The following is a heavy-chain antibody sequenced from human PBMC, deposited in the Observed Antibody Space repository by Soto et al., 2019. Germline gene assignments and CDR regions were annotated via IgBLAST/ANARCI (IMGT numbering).Heavy chain of an antibody. V-gene: IGHV1-18*01. J-gene: IGHJ4*02. CDR1: GYTFTSYG. CDR3: AREGSTWTLDY. D-gene: IGHD6-13*01. Sequence: ASVKVSCKASGYTFTSYGISWVRQAPGQGLEWMGWISACNGNTKYSQKLQGRVTMTTDTSTSTAYMELSSLTSEDTAVYYCAREGSTWTLDYWGQGSLVTVSS. CDR2: ISACNGNT.